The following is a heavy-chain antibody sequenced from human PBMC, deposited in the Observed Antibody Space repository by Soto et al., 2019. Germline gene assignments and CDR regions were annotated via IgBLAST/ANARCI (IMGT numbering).Heavy chain of an antibody. D-gene: IGHD6-19*01. CDR2: IRSKAYGGTT. Sequence: GSLRLSCTASGFTFGDYAMSWFRQAPGKGLEWVGFIRSKAYGGTTEYAASVKGRFTISRDDSKSIAYLQMNSLKTEDTAVYYCTREGIAVAGPYYYYYYGMDVWGQGTTVTVSS. V-gene: IGHV3-49*03. CDR1: GFTFGDYA. CDR3: TREGIAVAGPYYYYYYGMDV. J-gene: IGHJ6*02.